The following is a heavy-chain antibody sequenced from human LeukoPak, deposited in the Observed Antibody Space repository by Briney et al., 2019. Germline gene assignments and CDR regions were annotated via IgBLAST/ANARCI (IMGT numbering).Heavy chain of an antibody. Sequence: GGSLRLSCAASGFTFSSYGMHWVRQAPGKGLEWVAVISYDGSNKYYADSVKGRFTISRDNSKNTLYLQMNSLRAEDTAVYYCAKDLGGGHVVVVTAIEVAYYYYGMDVWGQGTTVTVSS. CDR1: GFTFSSYG. CDR2: ISYDGSNK. J-gene: IGHJ6*02. V-gene: IGHV3-30*18. CDR3: AKDLGGGHVVVVTAIEVAYYYYGMDV. D-gene: IGHD2-21*02.